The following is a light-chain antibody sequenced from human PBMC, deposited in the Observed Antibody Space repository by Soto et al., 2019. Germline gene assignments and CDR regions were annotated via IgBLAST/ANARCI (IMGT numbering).Light chain of an antibody. J-gene: IGLJ2*01. CDR2: ANS. CDR3: QSYDSSLSGSEV. CDR1: TSNIGAGYD. Sequence: QSALTQPPSVSGAPGQRITISCTGSTSNIGAGYDVHWYQQLPGTAPKLLIYANSNRPSGVPDRFSGSKSGTSASLAITGLQADDEADYYCQSYDSSLSGSEVFGGGTKVTVL. V-gene: IGLV1-40*01.